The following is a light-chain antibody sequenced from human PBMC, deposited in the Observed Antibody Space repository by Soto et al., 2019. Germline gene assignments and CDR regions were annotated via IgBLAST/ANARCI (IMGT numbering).Light chain of an antibody. J-gene: IGLJ2*01. CDR1: NSNIGAD. CDR2: GNS. V-gene: IGLV1-40*01. Sequence: QAVVAQPPSVSGAPGQRVTISCTGSNSNIGADVHWYQHLPGTAPKLLIYGNSNRPSGVPDRFSGSKSGTSASLAITGLQAVDEADYYCQSFDSSLSVVFGGGTKLTVL. CDR3: QSFDSSLSVV.